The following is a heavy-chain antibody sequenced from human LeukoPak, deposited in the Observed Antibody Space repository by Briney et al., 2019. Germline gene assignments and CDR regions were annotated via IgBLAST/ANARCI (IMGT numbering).Heavy chain of an antibody. CDR2: INHSGST. Sequence: SETLSLTCAVYGGSFSGYYWSWIRQPPGKGLEWIGEINHSGSTNYNPSLKSRVTISVDTSKNQFSLKLSSVTAADTAVYYCAGGYDFWSGYYRFLWFDPWGQGTLVTVSS. V-gene: IGHV4-34*01. J-gene: IGHJ5*02. CDR3: AGGYDFWSGYYRFLWFDP. CDR1: GGSFSGYY. D-gene: IGHD3-3*01.